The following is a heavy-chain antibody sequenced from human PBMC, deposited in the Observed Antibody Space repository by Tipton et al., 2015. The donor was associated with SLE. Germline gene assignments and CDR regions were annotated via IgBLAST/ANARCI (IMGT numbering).Heavy chain of an antibody. J-gene: IGHJ3*02. CDR3: ARDRRVDYYDSSEGAFDI. CDR2: IYYSGST. V-gene: IGHV4-39*07. CDR1: GGSISSSSYY. Sequence: TLSLTCTVSGGSISSSSYYWGWIRQPPGKGLEWIGSIYYSGSTYYNPSLKSRVTISVDTSKNQFSLKLSSVIAADTAVYYCARDRRVDYYDSSEGAFDIWGQGTMVTVSS. D-gene: IGHD3-22*01.